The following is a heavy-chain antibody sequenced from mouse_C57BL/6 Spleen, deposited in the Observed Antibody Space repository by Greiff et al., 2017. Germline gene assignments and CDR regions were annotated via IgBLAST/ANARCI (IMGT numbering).Heavy chain of an antibody. Sequence: VQLQQPGAELVKPGASVKLSCKASGYTFTSYWMQWVKQRPGQGLEWIGEIDPSDSYTNYNQKFKGKATLTVDTSSSTAYMQLSSLTSEDSAVYYCARLRGRTYYFDYWGQGTTLTVSS. J-gene: IGHJ2*01. CDR2: IDPSDSYT. CDR1: GYTFTSYW. D-gene: IGHD3-2*02. CDR3: ARLRGRTYYFDY. V-gene: IGHV1-50*01.